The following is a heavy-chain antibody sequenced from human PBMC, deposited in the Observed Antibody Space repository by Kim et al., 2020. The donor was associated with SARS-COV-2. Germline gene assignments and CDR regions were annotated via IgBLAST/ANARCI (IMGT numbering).Heavy chain of an antibody. CDR3: ARVTGTTARGY. CDR2: T. D-gene: IGHD1-7*01. V-gene: IGHV4-34*01. Sequence: TNYNPSLKSRVTISVDTSKNQFSLKLSSVTAADTAVYYCARVTGTTARGYWGQGTLVTVSS. J-gene: IGHJ4*02.